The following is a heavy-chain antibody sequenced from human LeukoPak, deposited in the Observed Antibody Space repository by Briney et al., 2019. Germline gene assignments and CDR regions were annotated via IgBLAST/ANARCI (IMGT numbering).Heavy chain of an antibody. CDR1: GFTFSSYA. CDR2: IYYSGST. Sequence: GSLRLSCAASGFTFSSYAMSWVRQAPGKGLEWIGSIYYSGSTYYNPSLKSRVTISVDTSKNQFSLKLNSVTAADTAVYYCGRIAAAAIADYWGQGILVTVSS. CDR3: GRIAAAAIADY. D-gene: IGHD6-13*01. J-gene: IGHJ4*02. V-gene: IGHV4-59*05.